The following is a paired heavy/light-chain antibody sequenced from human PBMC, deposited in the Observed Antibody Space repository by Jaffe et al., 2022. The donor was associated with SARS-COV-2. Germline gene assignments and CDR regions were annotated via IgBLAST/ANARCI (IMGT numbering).Light chain of an antibody. CDR2: AAS. J-gene: IGKJ2*01. CDR1: QAISSY. Sequence: DIQLTQSPSFLSASVGDRVTITCRASQAISSYLAWYQQKPGKAPKLLLYAASTLQSGVPSRFSGSGSGTEFTLTFTSLQPEDFATYYCQQLYISPYTFGQGTKLEIK. V-gene: IGKV1-9*01. CDR3: QQLYISPYT.
Heavy chain of an antibody. Sequence: EVQLLESGGVLVQPGGSLRLSCAASGFTFSSYAMNWVRQAPGKGLEWVSGISGSGGSTYYADSVKGRFTISRDNSKNTLYLQMNSLRGEDTAVYYCAKDHPSSYYDSRDFYHYCGVDVWGQGTTVTVSS. J-gene: IGHJ6*02. V-gene: IGHV3-23*01. CDR2: ISGSGGST. D-gene: IGHD3-22*01. CDR3: AKDHPSSYYDSRDFYHYCGVDV. CDR1: GFTFSSYA.